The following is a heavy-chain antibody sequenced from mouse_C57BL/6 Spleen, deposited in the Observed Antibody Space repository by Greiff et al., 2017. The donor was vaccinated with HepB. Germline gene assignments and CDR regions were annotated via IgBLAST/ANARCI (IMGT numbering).Heavy chain of an antibody. Sequence: EVQLVESGTVLARPGASVKMSCKTSGYTFTSYWMHWVKQRPGQGLEWIGAIYPGNSDTSYNQKFKGKAKLTAVTSASTAYMELSSLTNEDSAVYYCTRRFYYGNYDAMDYWGQGTSVTVSS. CDR3: TRRFYYGNYDAMDY. J-gene: IGHJ4*01. CDR2: IYPGNSDT. CDR1: GYTFTSYW. V-gene: IGHV1-5*01. D-gene: IGHD2-1*01.